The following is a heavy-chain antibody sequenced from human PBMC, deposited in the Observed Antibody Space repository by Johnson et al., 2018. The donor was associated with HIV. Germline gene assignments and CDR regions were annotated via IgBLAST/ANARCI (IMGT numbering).Heavy chain of an antibody. D-gene: IGHD6-19*01. CDR2: ISWNSGSI. CDR1: GFTCDDYA. V-gene: IGHV3-9*01. J-gene: IGHJ3*02. Sequence: VQVVESGGGLVQPGRSLRLSCAASGFTCDDYAMHWVRQAPGKGLEWVSGISWNSGSIGYAESVKGRFTISRDNAKTSLHLQMNSLRAEDTAVYYCARVSGWYEKGAFDIWGQGTMVTVSS. CDR3: ARVSGWYEKGAFDI.